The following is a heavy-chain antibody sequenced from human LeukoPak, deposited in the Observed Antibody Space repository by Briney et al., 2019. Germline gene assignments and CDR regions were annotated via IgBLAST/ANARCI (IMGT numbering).Heavy chain of an antibody. Sequence: ASVKVSCKASGYTFTNYYIHWVRQAPGQGLEWMGIINPSGGSTSYAQKFQGRVTMTRDTSTSTVYMELSSLRSEDTAVYYCARDSRDGYNTFYISVYFDYWGQGTLVTVSS. J-gene: IGHJ4*02. V-gene: IGHV1-46*01. CDR3: ARDSRDGYNTFYISVYFDY. D-gene: IGHD5-24*01. CDR2: INPSGGST. CDR1: GYTFTNYY.